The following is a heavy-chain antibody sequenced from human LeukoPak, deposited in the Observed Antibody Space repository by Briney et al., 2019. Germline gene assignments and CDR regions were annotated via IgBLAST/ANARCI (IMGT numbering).Heavy chain of an antibody. CDR1: GYRFTSYW. CDR2: IYPGDPDT. CDR3: AREVGGRWLHHYFDY. J-gene: IGHJ4*02. D-gene: IGHD5-24*01. Sequence: GESLKISCRGSGYRFTSYWIGWVRQMPGKGLEWMGIIYPGDPDTRYSPSLQGQVTISADKSISSAYLQWSSLKASDTAMYYCAREVGGRWLHHYFDYWGQGTLVTVSS. V-gene: IGHV5-51*01.